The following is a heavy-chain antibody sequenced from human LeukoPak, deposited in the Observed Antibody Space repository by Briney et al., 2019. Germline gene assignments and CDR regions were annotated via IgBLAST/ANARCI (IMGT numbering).Heavy chain of an antibody. V-gene: IGHV1-18*01. J-gene: IGHJ4*02. D-gene: IGHD5-18*01. CDR2: ISAYNGNT. CDR1: GYTFTDFG. CDR3: VRDLGADTSMIFFDY. Sequence: GASVKVSCKASGYTFTDFGVSWVRQAPGQGLEWMGWISAYNGNTNYVQKFQGRVTMTTDISTSTAYMELRSLRSDDTAVFYCVRDLGADTSMIFFDYWGQGTRVTVSS.